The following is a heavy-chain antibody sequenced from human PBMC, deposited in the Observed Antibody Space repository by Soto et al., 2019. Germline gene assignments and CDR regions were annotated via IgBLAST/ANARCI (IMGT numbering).Heavy chain of an antibody. V-gene: IGHV4-4*02. CDR2: IYHSGST. CDR1: GGSISSSNW. D-gene: IGHD6-13*01. Sequence: QVQLQESGPGLVKPSGTLSLTCAVSGGSISSSNWWSWVRQPPGKGLEVIGEIYHSGSTNYNPSLKRWITIAVDKSKIQFSLTLSSVTAADTAMYYCARAAMGASSWPFDYWGQGTLVTVSS. J-gene: IGHJ4*02. CDR3: ARAAMGASSWPFDY.